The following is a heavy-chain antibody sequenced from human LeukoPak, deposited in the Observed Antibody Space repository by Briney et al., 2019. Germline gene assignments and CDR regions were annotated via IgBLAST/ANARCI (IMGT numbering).Heavy chain of an antibody. V-gene: IGHV3-30*02. J-gene: IGHJ4*02. CDR3: AKFLNYYGSGSYYDFDY. Sequence: GGSLRLSCAASGFTFSSYGMHWVRQAPGKGLEWVAFIRYDGSNKYYADSVKGRFTISRDNSKNTLYLQMNSLRAEDTAVYYCAKFLNYYGSGSYYDFDYWGQGTLVTVSS. CDR2: IRYDGSNK. CDR1: GFTFSSYG. D-gene: IGHD3-10*01.